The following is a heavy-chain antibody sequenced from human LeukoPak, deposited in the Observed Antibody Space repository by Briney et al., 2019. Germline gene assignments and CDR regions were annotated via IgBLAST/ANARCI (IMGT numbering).Heavy chain of an antibody. CDR2: ISNSGDKT. CDR3: AKDVRVGGGGMDV. Sequence: GGSLRLSCAASGFTFSSYAMNWVRQAPGKGLVWVSLISNSGDKTYYADSVKGRFTISRDNSKTTVSLQMNSLRAEDTALYYCAKDVRVGGGGMDVWGQGTPVTVSS. CDR1: GFTFSSYA. D-gene: IGHD1-26*01. J-gene: IGHJ6*02. V-gene: IGHV3-23*01.